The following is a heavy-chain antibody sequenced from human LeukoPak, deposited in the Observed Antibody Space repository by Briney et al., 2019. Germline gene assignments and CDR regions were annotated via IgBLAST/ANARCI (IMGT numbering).Heavy chain of an antibody. J-gene: IGHJ4*02. D-gene: IGHD2-15*01. CDR2: IDPIDSYT. Sequence: GESLRISCKGSGFRFTSYWISWVRQMPGKGLEWMGRIDPIDSYTNYSPSFQGHVTISVDKSISTAYLQWSSLKASDTAIYYCARGLRGGPSGGGLDYWGQGTLVTVSS. CDR1: GFRFTSYW. V-gene: IGHV5-10-1*01. CDR3: ARGLRGGPSGGGLDY.